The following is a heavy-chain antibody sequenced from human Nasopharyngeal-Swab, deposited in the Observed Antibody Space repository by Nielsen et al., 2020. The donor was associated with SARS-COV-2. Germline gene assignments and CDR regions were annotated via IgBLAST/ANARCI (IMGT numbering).Heavy chain of an antibody. Sequence: GESLKISCAASGFTFSSYAMSWVRQAPGKGLEWVSAISGSGGSTYYADSVKGRFTISRDNSKKTLYPQMNSLRAEDTAVYYCAKGPFRKWELLPWDYWGQGTLVTVSS. J-gene: IGHJ4*02. CDR2: ISGSGGST. V-gene: IGHV3-23*01. D-gene: IGHD1-26*01. CDR1: GFTFSSYA. CDR3: AKGPFRKWELLPWDY.